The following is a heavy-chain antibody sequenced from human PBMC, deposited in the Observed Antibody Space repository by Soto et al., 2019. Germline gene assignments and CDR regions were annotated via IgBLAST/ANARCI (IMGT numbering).Heavy chain of an antibody. J-gene: IGHJ1*01. CDR1: FGSILSYY. Sequence: SAPLPLTSTVSFGSILSYYWSWIRQPPGRGLEWIGEINDGGRTNQNPSLKSRVTTSVDTSKNQFSLKLKSVTAADTAVYYWARGISITVILEY. V-gene: IGHV4-34*01. CDR2: INDGGRT. D-gene: IGHD4-4*01. CDR3: ARGISITVILEY.